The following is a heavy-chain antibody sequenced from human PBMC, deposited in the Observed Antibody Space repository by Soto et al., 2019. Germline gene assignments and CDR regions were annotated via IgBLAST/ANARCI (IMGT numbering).Heavy chain of an antibody. V-gene: IGHV4-38-2*02. J-gene: IGHJ4*02. CDR3: ARTASVGNFDY. CDR2: IYHSGST. CDR1: SSPINSRYY. D-gene: IGHD3-10*01. Sequence: SETLSLTCTVSSSPINSRYYWGWIRQTPGKGLEWVASIYHSGSTHYNPPLKSRATISVDTSNNQFSLRLSSVTAADTAIYYCARTASVGNFDYWGQGTQVTVSS.